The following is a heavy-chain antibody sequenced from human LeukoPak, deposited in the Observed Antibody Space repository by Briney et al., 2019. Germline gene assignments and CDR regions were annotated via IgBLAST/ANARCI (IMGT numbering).Heavy chain of an antibody. V-gene: IGHV3-48*01. D-gene: IGHD6-19*01. CDR1: GYTFSSYS. CDR3: AKDYIRYSSGWFDAFDI. J-gene: IGHJ3*02. Sequence: GGSLRLSCVASGYTFSSYSMNWVRQAPGKGLEWVSYIRSSSSTIYYADSVKGRFTISRDNAKNSLYLQMNSLRAEDTALYYCAKDYIRYSSGWFDAFDIWGQGTMVTVSS. CDR2: IRSSSSTI.